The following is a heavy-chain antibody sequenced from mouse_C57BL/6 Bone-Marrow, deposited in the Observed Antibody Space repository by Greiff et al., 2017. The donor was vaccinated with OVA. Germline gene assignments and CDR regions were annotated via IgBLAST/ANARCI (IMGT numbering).Heavy chain of an antibody. J-gene: IGHJ4*01. CDR1: GYTFTSYN. D-gene: IGHD3-2*02. Sequence: QVQLQQSGAELVRPGASVKMSCKASGYTFTSYNMHWVKQTPRQGLEWIGAIYPGNGDTSYNQKFKGKATLTVDKSSSTAYMQLSSLTSEDSAVYFCVGGQLRLDAMDYWGQGTSVTVSS. V-gene: IGHV1-12*01. CDR3: VGGQLRLDAMDY. CDR2: IYPGNGDT.